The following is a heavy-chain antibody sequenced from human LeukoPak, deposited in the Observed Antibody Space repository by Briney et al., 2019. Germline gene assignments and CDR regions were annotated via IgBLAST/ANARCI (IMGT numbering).Heavy chain of an antibody. J-gene: IGHJ6*03. CDR2: IYSGGTT. V-gene: IGHV3-66*02. CDR1: GFTVSSNY. D-gene: IGHD6-13*01. CDR3: ATGYSSSWYTHYYYMDV. Sequence: PGGSLRLSCAASGFTVSSNYMSWVRQAPGKGLECVSVIYSGGTTYYADSVKGRFTISRDNSKNTLYLQMNSLRAEDTAVYYCATGYSSSWYTHYYYMDVWGKGTTVTVSS.